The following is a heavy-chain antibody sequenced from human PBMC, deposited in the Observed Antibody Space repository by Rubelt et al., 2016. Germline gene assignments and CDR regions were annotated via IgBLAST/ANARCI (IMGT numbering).Heavy chain of an antibody. CDR3: ARVPAAAGGLPFDY. J-gene: IGHJ4*02. Sequence: EVQLVESGGGLIQPGGSLRLSCAASGFTVNSSHMSWVRQAPGRGLQWVSVIYSGGSTYYADSVKGRFTISRDNSKNTLYLQMTSLRAEDTAVYYCARVPAAAGGLPFDYWGQGTLVTVSS. D-gene: IGHD6-13*01. CDR2: IYSGGST. V-gene: IGHV3-53*01. CDR1: GFTVNSSH.